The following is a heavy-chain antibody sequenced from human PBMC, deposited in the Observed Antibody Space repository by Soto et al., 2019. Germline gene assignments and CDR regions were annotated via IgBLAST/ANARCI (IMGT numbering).Heavy chain of an antibody. CDR1: GDSVSSTSAA. Sequence: KQSQTLSLTCAISGDSVSSTSAAWNWIRQSPSRGLEWLGRTYYRSKWYNDYAVSVKSRITINPDTSKNQFSLQLNSVTPEDTAVYYCARWGVVTATPGVYYYYYGMDVWGQGTTVTVSS. CDR2: TYYRSKWYN. V-gene: IGHV6-1*01. D-gene: IGHD2-21*02. CDR3: ARWGVVTATPGVYYYYYGMDV. J-gene: IGHJ6*02.